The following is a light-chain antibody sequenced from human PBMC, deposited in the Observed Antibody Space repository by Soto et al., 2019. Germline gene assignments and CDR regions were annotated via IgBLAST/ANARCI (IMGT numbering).Light chain of an antibody. CDR2: DVS. CDR1: SSDVGGYNY. V-gene: IGLV2-11*01. CDR3: CSYADRYSLDV. J-gene: IGLJ1*01. Sequence: QSALTQPRSVSGSPGQSVTISCTGTSSDVGGYNYVSWYQQHPGKAPKLMIYDVSKRPSGVPDRFSGSKSGNTASLTISGVQAEEEDAYYYCSYADRYSLDVFGTGTKVTVL.